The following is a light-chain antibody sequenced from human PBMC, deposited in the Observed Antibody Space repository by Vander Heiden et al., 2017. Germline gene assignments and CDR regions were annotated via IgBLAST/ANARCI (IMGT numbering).Light chain of an antibody. CDR1: QSVVDNY. CDR3: EQYGSSPRT. J-gene: IGKJ1*01. Sequence: EIVLTQSPGTLFLSPGERATLSRRASQSVVDNYFAWYQQKPGQAPRLLIYGISFRATGIPDRFSGSGSGTDFTLTISRLEPEDFAVYYCEQYGSSPRTFGQGTKVEIK. V-gene: IGKV3-20*01. CDR2: GIS.